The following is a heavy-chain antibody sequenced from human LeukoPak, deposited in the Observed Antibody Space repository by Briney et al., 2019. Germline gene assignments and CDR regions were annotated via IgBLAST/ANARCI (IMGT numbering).Heavy chain of an antibody. CDR1: GGSISSGSYY. V-gene: IGHV4-61*01. D-gene: IGHD3-10*01. CDR2: IYYSGST. Sequence: SQTLSLTCTVSGGSISSGSYYWSWIRQPPGKGLEWIGYIYYSGSTNYNPSLKSRVTISVDTSKNQFSLKLSSVTAADTAVYYCAREESAYYYGSGSYTAYYYMDVWGKGTTVTVSS. CDR3: AREESAYYYGSGSYTAYYYMDV. J-gene: IGHJ6*03.